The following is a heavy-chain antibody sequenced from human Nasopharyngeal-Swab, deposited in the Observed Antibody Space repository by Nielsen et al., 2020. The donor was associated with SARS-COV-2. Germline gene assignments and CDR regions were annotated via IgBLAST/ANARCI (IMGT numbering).Heavy chain of an antibody. CDR1: GDSVSSNTAA. CDR2: TYSRSKWYY. V-gene: IGHV6-1*01. Sequence: SETLSLTCAISGDSVSSNTAAWNWLRQSPSRGLEWLGRTYSRSKWYYDYAVSVKSRITINPDTSKNQFSLQLNSVTPEDTAVYYCARGRDFSFDSWGQGTLVTVSS. J-gene: IGHJ4*02. D-gene: IGHD3-3*01. CDR3: ARGRDFSFDS.